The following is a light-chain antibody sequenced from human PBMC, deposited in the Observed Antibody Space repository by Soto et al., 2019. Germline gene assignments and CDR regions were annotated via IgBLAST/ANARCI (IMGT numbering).Light chain of an antibody. Sequence: DIQMTQSPSSLSASVVDRVTITCRASQGISNYLAWYQQKPGKVPKLLIYAASTLQSGVPSRFSVSGSGTDFTLTISTLQPEYVATYYCQKYNSCPQKFGKGTQVDIK. J-gene: IGKJ1*01. CDR2: AAS. CDR3: QKYNSCPQK. V-gene: IGKV1-27*01. CDR1: QGISNY.